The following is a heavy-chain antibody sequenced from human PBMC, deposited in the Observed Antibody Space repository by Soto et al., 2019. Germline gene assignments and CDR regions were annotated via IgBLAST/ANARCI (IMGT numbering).Heavy chain of an antibody. V-gene: IGHV1-18*01. Sequence: GASENVSCKASDYTFTIHGISWVRQAPGQWLELMSWISTDNGYTNXSQHFQGRVXVTTDTSTSTFXMALRXLGSDDTAVDYCATDSRAYCNGITCPYFDYXX. CDR2: ISTDNGYT. CDR3: ATDSRAYCNGITCPYFDY. J-gene: IGHJ4*01. D-gene: IGHD2-15*01. CDR1: DYTFTIHG.